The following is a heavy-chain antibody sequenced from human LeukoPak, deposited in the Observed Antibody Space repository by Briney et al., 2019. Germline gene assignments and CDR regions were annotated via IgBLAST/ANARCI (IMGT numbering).Heavy chain of an antibody. V-gene: IGHV1-18*01. CDR2: ISAYNGNT. J-gene: IGHJ3*02. CDR3: ASSQVVPAALDAFDI. CDR1: GYTFTSYG. Sequence: GASVKVSCKASGYTFTSYGISWVRQAPGQGLEWMGWISAYNGNTNYAQKLQGRVTMTTDTSTSTAYMKLRSLRSDDTAVYYCASSQVVPAALDAFDIWGQGTMVTVSS. D-gene: IGHD2-2*01.